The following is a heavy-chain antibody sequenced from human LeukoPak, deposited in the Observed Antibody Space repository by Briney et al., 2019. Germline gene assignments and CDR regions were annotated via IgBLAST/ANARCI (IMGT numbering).Heavy chain of an antibody. D-gene: IGHD3-10*01. CDR3: ARDGHRNYYGSGSYDY. Sequence: PGGSLRLSCAASGFTFSSYWMSWVRQAPGKGLEWVANIKQDGSEKYYVDSVKGRFTISRDNAKNSLYLQMNSLRAEDTAVYYCARDGHRNYYGSGSYDYWGQGTLVTVSS. CDR2: IKQDGSEK. J-gene: IGHJ4*02. CDR1: GFTFSSYW. V-gene: IGHV3-7*01.